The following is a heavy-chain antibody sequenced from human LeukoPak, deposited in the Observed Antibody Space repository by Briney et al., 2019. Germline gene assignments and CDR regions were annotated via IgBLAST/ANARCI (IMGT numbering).Heavy chain of an antibody. J-gene: IGHJ5*02. CDR3: ARDPSYSSGWFDP. Sequence: SETLSLTCTVSGGSISGYYWTWIRQPPGKGLEWIAYIYSTGSTNYNPSLKSRVTLSVDTSKNQFSLNLTSVTAADTAVYYCARDPSYSSGWFDPWGQGTPVTVSS. CDR1: GGSISGYY. V-gene: IGHV4-59*01. CDR2: IYSTGST. D-gene: IGHD2-21*01.